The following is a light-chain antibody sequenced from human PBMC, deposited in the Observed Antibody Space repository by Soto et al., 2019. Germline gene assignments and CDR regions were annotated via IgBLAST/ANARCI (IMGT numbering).Light chain of an antibody. CDR1: RSVLHSSDNKNY. V-gene: IGKV4-1*01. J-gene: IGKJ5*01. CDR3: QQFYFFPIT. Sequence: DIVMTQSPDSLAVSLGERATINCKSSRSVLHSSDNKNYLAWYQQKPGQPPNLLISWSSTRESGVPDRFSGSGSGTDFNITINSLQAEDVAVYYCQQFYFFPITFCQGTRLEIK. CDR2: WSS.